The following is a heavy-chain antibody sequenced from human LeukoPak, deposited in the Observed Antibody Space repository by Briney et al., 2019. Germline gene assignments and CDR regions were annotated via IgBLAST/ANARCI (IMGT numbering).Heavy chain of an antibody. D-gene: IGHD2-2*01. V-gene: IGHV4-39*01. CDR3: ARHLWPNIVVVPAATPGPNWFDP. CDR2: IYYSGST. Sequence: SETLSLTCTVSGGSISSSSYYWGWIRQPPGKGLEWIGSIYYSGSTYYNPSLKSRVTISVDTSKNQFSLKLSSVTAADTAVYCCARHLWPNIVVVPAATPGPNWFDPWGQGTLVTVSS. CDR1: GGSISSSSYY. J-gene: IGHJ5*02.